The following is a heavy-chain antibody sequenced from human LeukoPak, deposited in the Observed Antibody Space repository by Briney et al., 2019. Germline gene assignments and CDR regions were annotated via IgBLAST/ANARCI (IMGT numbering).Heavy chain of an antibody. J-gene: IGHJ4*02. CDR2: MYYDGST. D-gene: IGHD1-26*01. CDR1: AGSIFSTTFY. V-gene: IGHV4-39*01. Sequence: PSETLSLTCSVSAGSIFSTTFYWGWIRQPPGKGLEWIGRMYYDGSTYYNPSLKSRVSISVDTSNNQFSLKLTSVTAADTAVYFCARRSDSGSDDGEDYFDFWGQGTLVTVSS. CDR3: ARRSDSGSDDGEDYFDF.